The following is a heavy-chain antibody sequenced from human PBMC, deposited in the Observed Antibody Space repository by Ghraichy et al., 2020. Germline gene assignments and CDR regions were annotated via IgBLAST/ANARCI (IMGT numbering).Heavy chain of an antibody. CDR2: IYYNGST. CDR1: GDSIGSSLYY. CDR3: ARQGSLITMVSK. J-gene: IGHJ4*02. D-gene: IGHD3-10*01. Sequence: GSLRLSCTVSGDSIGSSLYYWAWIRQPPGKGLELIGSIYYNGSTYSKPSLKSRVTISADTSKNQFSLRLRSVTAADTALYYCARQGSLITMVSKWGLGTLVTVSS. V-gene: IGHV4-39*01.